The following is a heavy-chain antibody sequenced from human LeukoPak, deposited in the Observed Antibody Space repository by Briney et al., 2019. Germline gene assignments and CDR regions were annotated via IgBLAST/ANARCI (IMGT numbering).Heavy chain of an antibody. CDR2: ITSTSGYI. V-gene: IGHV3-21*01. CDR3: ARAPWPVAY. J-gene: IGHJ4*02. Sequence: GGSLRLTCVGSGFNFSNYSMNWVRQSPGKGLEWVSSITSTSGYIIYAASVKGRFTISRDNAKNSLYLQMNSLRVDGTAVYYCARAPWPVAYWGQGILVTVSS. D-gene: IGHD5-12*01. CDR1: GFNFSNYS.